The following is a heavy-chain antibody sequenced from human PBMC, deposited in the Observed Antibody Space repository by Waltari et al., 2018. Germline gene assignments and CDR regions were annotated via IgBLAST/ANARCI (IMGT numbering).Heavy chain of an antibody. CDR2: IRSSSSYI. Sequence: EVQLVESGGGLVQPGGSLRLSCAASGFTFSSYSMNWVRQAPGKGLEWVSSIRSSSSYIYYADSGKGRFTISRDNAKNSLYLQMNSLRAEDTAVYYCARWGPTGTTKTDYWGQGTLVTVSS. V-gene: IGHV3-21*01. CDR1: GFTFSSYS. J-gene: IGHJ4*02. D-gene: IGHD1-1*01. CDR3: ARWGPTGTTKTDY.